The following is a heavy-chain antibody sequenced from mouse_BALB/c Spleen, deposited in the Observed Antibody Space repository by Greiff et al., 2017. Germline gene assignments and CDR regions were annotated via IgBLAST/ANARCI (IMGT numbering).Heavy chain of an antibody. CDR3: TRSYYDYDETAWFAY. D-gene: IGHD2-4*01. J-gene: IGHJ3*01. CDR1: GYTFTSYW. V-gene: IGHV1S22*01. CDR2: IYPGSGST. Sequence: LQQPGSELVRPGASVKLSCKASGYTFTSYWMHWVKQRPGQGLEWIGNIYPGSGSTNYDEKFKSKATLTVDTSSSTAYMQLSSLTSEDAAVYFCTRSYYDYDETAWFAYWGQGTLVTGSA.